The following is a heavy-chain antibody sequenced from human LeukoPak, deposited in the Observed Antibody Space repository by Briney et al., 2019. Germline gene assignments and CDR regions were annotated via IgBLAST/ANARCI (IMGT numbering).Heavy chain of an antibody. J-gene: IGHJ4*02. V-gene: IGHV4-34*01. CDR2: VSHSGST. CDR1: GGSFSGYY. CDR3: AREEVRFGELFDY. Sequence: SETLSLTCAVSGGSFSGYYWSWIRQPPGKGLEWIGEVSHSGSTNYNPSLESRVTISEDTTKKQFSLKLTSVTAADTAVYYCAREEVRFGELFDYWGQGTLVTVSS. D-gene: IGHD3-10*01.